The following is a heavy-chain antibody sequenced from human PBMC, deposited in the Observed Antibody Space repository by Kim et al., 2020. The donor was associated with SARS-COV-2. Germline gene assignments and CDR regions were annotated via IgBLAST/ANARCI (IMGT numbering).Heavy chain of an antibody. CDR1: GGTFSSYA. V-gene: IGHV1-69*13. J-gene: IGHJ6*02. Sequence: SVKVSCKASGGTFSSYAISWVRQAPGQGLEWMGGIIPIFGTTNYAQKFQGRVTITADESTSTAYMELSSLRSEDTAVYYCAREEGNGDYYYYGMDVWGQGTTVTVSS. CDR3: AREEGNGDYYYYGMDV. CDR2: IIPIFGTT. D-gene: IGHD1-1*01.